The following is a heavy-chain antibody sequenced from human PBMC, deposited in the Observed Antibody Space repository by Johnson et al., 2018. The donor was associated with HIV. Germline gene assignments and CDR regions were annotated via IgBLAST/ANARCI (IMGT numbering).Heavy chain of an antibody. Sequence: LVESGRGLVKPGGSLRLSCAASGFTVSYNYMNWVRQTPGKGLEWVAVISYDGNNKYYADSVKGRFIISRDNSKNTVYLQMNSLRVEDTAVYYCAFIEYSSLDAFDIWGQGTMVTVSS. D-gene: IGHD6-6*01. V-gene: IGHV3-30*03. J-gene: IGHJ3*02. CDR3: AFIEYSSLDAFDI. CDR2: ISYDGNNK. CDR1: GFTVSYNY.